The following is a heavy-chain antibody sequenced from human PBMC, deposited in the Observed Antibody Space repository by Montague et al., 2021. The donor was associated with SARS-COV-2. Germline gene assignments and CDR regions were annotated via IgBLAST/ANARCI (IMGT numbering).Heavy chain of an antibody. V-gene: IGHV6-1*01. D-gene: IGHD4-17*01. CDR2: TNYRSKWTS. J-gene: IGHJ4*02. CDR3: VRDTGSAQAGFDA. CDR1: GDSVCSNTVA. Sequence: CAISGDSVCSNTVAWKWIRQSPSGGSEWLGRTNYRSKWTSDYATSVEGRISIDPDTSKNQFFLHLRSATPEDTGVYYCVRDTGSAQAGFDAWGQGTLVTVSS.